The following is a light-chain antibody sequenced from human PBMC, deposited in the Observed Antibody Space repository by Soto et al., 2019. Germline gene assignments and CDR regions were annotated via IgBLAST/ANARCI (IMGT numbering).Light chain of an antibody. CDR3: QQYGNSRT. J-gene: IGKJ1*01. Sequence: EAVLTQSPATLSVFPGERATLSCRASQSVATNLAWYQRRPGQAPRLLIYGASKRAIGLPARFSGSRSGTDFTLTISRLEPEDFAVYYCQQYGNSRTFGQGTKVDIK. CDR1: QSVATN. V-gene: IGKV3-15*01. CDR2: GAS.